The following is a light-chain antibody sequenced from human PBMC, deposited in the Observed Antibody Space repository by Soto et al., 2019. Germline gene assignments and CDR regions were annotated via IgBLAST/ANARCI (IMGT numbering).Light chain of an antibody. CDR1: QDISNY. CDR2: DAS. Sequence: DIQMTQSPSSLSASVGDRVTITCQASQDISNYLNWYQQKPGKAPKLLIYDASNLETGVPSRFSGSGSGTDFTFTINSLQPEDIATYYCQQYDNLPPLTFGPGTKVDIK. CDR3: QQYDNLPPLT. J-gene: IGKJ3*01. V-gene: IGKV1-33*01.